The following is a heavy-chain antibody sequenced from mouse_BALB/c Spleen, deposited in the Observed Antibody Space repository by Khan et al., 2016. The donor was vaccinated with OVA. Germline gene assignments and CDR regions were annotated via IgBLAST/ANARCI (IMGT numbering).Heavy chain of an antibody. CDR3: ARGTFDY. D-gene: IGHD3-3*01. Sequence: EVQLQESGPELMKPGASVNISCKASGYSFTTYYIHWVKQSRGKSLEWIGYVDPFNTGTDYNQKFTGKATLTVDKSSNTAYMHLSGLPSEDSAVYYCARGTFDYWGQGTLVTVSA. V-gene: IGHV1S135*01. CDR1: GYSFTTYY. J-gene: IGHJ3*01. CDR2: VDPFNTGT.